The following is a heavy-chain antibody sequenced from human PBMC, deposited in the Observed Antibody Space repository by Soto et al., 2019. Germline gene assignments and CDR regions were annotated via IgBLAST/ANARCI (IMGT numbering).Heavy chain of an antibody. CDR2: ISYDGSNK. CDR1: GFTFSSYA. CDR3: AKVLAEIDDYFDY. V-gene: IGHV3-30*04. J-gene: IGHJ4*02. Sequence: GGSLRLSCAASGFTFSSYAMHWVRQAPGKGLEWVAVISYDGSNKYYADSVKGRFTISRDNSKNTLYLQMNSLRAEDTAVYYCAKVLAEIDDYFDYWGQGTLVTVSS. D-gene: IGHD3-3*02.